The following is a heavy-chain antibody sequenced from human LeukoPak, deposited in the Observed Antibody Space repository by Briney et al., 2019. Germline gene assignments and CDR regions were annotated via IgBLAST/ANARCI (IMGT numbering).Heavy chain of an antibody. Sequence: GGSLRLSCAASGFTFTKYSMHWVRQTPGKGLEWVSYISSGSTTIYYTDSVKGRFTVSRDNAKNSLYLQMNSLRAEDTAVYYCARRESTTMVRGGVDYWGQGTLVTVSS. CDR1: GFTFTKYS. D-gene: IGHD3-10*01. CDR3: ARRESTTMVRGGVDY. CDR2: ISSGSTTI. J-gene: IGHJ4*02. V-gene: IGHV3-48*01.